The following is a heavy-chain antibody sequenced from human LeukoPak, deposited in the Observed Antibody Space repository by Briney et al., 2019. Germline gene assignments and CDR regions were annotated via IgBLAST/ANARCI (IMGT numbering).Heavy chain of an antibody. D-gene: IGHD1-26*01. V-gene: IGHV1-46*01. CDR3: ARRVGTTRTAFDN. J-gene: IGHJ4*02. CDR2: INPSVGSA. CDR1: GYTFTSYS. Sequence: ASVKVSCKASGYTFTSYSVHWVRQAPGQGLEWMATINPSVGSAIYAQRFQGRVTVTSDTSTSAVFMELTSLTSDDTAVYYCARRVGTTRTAFDNWGQGTLVTVSS.